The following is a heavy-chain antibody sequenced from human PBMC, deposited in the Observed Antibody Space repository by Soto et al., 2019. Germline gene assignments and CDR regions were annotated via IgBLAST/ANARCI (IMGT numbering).Heavy chain of an antibody. D-gene: IGHD3-16*01. CDR1: GASITSSEW. J-gene: IGHJ4*01. CDR2: IYHGGTT. CDR3: ARDFKAPNDAWAFDY. V-gene: IGHV4-4*02. Sequence: QVQLQESGPGLVMPSGTLSLTCAVSGASITSSEWWNWVRQPPGRGLEWIGEIYHGGTTIYNPSLKSRVTISVDESKNHFTLKMTSVTVADTAVYYCARDFKAPNDAWAFDYWGRNPGHRLL.